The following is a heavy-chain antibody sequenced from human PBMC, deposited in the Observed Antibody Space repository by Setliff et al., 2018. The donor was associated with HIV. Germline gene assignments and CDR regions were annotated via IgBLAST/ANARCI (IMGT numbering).Heavy chain of an antibody. CDR3: SRGREVIRATYYSYFYMDV. CDR1: GETVNDYL. CDR2: VNHSGNI. D-gene: IGHD3-22*01. J-gene: IGHJ6*04. V-gene: IGHV4-34*01. Sequence: SETLSLTCAVYGETVNDYLWTWIRQSPGKGLEWIGEVNHSGNINQNPSLKSGFTLSVDTSKNQFSLRLNSVTAADTAVYYCSRGREVIRATYYSYFYMDVWSRGTAVTVSS.